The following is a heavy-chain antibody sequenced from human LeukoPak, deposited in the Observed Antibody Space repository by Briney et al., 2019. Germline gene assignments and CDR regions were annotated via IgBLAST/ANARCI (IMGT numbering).Heavy chain of an antibody. CDR1: GFTFSNAW. V-gene: IGHV3-15*01. CDR2: IKSKTDGGTT. Sequence: GGSLRLSCAASGFTFSNAWMSWVRQAPGKGLEWVGRIKSKTDGGTTDYAAPVKGRLTISRDDSKNTLYLQMNSLKTEDTAVYYCTTEEEAGPLFDYWGQGTLVTVSS. CDR3: TTEEEAGPLFDY. J-gene: IGHJ4*02.